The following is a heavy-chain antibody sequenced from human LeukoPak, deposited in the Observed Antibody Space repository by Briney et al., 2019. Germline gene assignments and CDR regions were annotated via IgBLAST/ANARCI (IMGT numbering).Heavy chain of an antibody. J-gene: IGHJ3*02. CDR2: ISYSGST. CDR3: ARDRLLWFGESPTAFDI. CDR1: GGSISGYY. Sequence: SETLSLTCTVSGGSISGYYWSWIRQPPGRGPECIGYISYSGSTNYNPSLKSRVTISLDTSKSPFSLRLSSVTAADTAVYYCARDRLLWFGESPTAFDIWGQGTMVTVSS. V-gene: IGHV4-59*01. D-gene: IGHD3-10*01.